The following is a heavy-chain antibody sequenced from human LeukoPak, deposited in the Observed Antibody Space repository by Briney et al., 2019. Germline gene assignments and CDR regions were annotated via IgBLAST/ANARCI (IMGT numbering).Heavy chain of an antibody. J-gene: IGHJ3*02. Sequence: SETLSLTCTVSGGSISSSSYYWSWIRQHPRKGLEWIGYIYYSGSTYYNPSLKSRVTISVDTSKNQFSLKLSSVTAADTAVYYCASLPYYYDSSGYYGDAFDIWGQGTMVTVSS. D-gene: IGHD3-22*01. CDR1: GGSISSSSYY. CDR2: IYYSGST. CDR3: ASLPYYYDSSGYYGDAFDI. V-gene: IGHV4-31*03.